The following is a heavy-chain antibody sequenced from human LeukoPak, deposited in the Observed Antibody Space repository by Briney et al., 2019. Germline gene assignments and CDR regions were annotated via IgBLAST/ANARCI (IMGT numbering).Heavy chain of an antibody. D-gene: IGHD3-10*01. CDR3: ARGLWFGLYGMDV. V-gene: IGHV3-64*01. J-gene: IGHJ6*02. CDR2: ISSNGGST. CDR1: GFTFSSYA. Sequence: PGGSLRLFCAASGFTFSSYAMHWVRQAPGKGLEYVSAISSNGGSTYYANSVKGRFTISRDNSKNTLYLQMGSLRAEDMAVYYCARGLWFGLYGMDVWGQGTTVTVSS.